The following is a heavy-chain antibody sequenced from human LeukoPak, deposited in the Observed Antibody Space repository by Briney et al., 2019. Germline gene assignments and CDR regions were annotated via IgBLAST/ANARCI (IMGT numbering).Heavy chain of an antibody. V-gene: IGHV4-61*08. J-gene: IGHJ4*02. Sequence: SETLSLTCTVSGGSISSGGYYWSWIRQHPGKGLEWIGYIYYSGSTNYNPSLKSRVTISVDTSKNQFSLKLSSVTAADTAVYYCATYTAAEFRNWGQGTLVTVSS. CDR2: IYYSGST. D-gene: IGHD6-13*01. CDR3: ATYTAAEFRN. CDR1: GGSISSGGYY.